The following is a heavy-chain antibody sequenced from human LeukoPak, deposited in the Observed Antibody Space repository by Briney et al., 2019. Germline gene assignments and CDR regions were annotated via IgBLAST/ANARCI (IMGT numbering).Heavy chain of an antibody. V-gene: IGHV6-1*01. CDR2: TYYRSKWYN. D-gene: IGHD6-19*01. CDR1: GDSVSSNSAA. Sequence: SQTLSLTCAISGDSVSSNSAAWNWIRQSPSRGLEWLGRTYYRSKWYNDYAVSVKSRITINPDTSKNQFSLRLTSVTAADTAFYYCARGSDAYKSGATWGQGTLVTVSS. J-gene: IGHJ5*02. CDR3: ARGSDAYKSGAT.